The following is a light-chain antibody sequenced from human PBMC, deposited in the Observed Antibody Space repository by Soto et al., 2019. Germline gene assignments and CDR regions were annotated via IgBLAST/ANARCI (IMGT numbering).Light chain of an antibody. CDR3: HQYGSSRT. CDR2: GAS. Sequence: EIVLTQSPGTLSLSPGERATLSCRASQSVGSSYLAWYQQKPGQAPRLLIYGASIRASGIPDRFSGGGSGTDFTLTISRLEPEDFAVYFCHQYGSSRTFGQGTKVDIK. J-gene: IGKJ1*01. CDR1: QSVGSSY. V-gene: IGKV3-20*01.